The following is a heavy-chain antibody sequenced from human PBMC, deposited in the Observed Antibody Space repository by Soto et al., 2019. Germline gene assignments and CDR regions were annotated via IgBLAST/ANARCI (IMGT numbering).Heavy chain of an antibody. Sequence: QVQLVQSGAEVKKPGASVKVSCKASGYTFTSYGISWVRQAPGQGLEWMGWISAYNGNTNYAQKPQGSVTMTTETPTSPAYMELRSLRSDDTAVYYCARDKGDGSGSYYGYWGQGTLVTVSS. CDR3: ARDKGDGSGSYYGY. CDR1: GYTFTSYG. V-gene: IGHV1-18*01. CDR2: ISAYNGNT. J-gene: IGHJ4*02. D-gene: IGHD3-10*01.